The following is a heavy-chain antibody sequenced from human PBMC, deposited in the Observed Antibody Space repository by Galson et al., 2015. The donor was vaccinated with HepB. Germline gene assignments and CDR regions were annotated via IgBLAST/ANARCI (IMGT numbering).Heavy chain of an antibody. J-gene: IGHJ4*02. Sequence: SLRLSCAASGFTFSSYSMHWVRQAPGKGLEWVAVISYDGSNKYYADSVKGRFTISRDNFKNTLYLQMNSLRADDTAVYYCARDLRPLKGGVVITPPHYWGQGTLVTVSS. CDR3: ARDLRPLKGGVVITPPHY. D-gene: IGHD3-3*01. V-gene: IGHV3-30-3*01. CDR1: GFTFSSYS. CDR2: ISYDGSNK.